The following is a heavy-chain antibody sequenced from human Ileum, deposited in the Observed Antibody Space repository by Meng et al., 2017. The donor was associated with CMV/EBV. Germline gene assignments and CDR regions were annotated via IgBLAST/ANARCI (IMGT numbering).Heavy chain of an antibody. CDR3: ARGIIFGGTYADS. CDR2: INHDGSP. CDR1: GRSFSNFY. V-gene: IGHV4-34*01. D-gene: IGHD1-26*01. J-gene: IGHJ4*02. Sequence: CAVLGRSFSNFYWTWLRQPPGKWLEWIGEINHDGSPNYNPSLKRRVIMSVDTSKNQFSLTLNSLTAADTAVYYCARGIIFGGTYADSWGQGTLVTVSS.